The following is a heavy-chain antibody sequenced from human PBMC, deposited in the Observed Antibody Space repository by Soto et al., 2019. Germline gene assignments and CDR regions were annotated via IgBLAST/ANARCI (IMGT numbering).Heavy chain of an antibody. V-gene: IGHV3-66*01. D-gene: IGHD5-12*01. Sequence: GGSLRLSCAASGFTVSSNYMSWVRQAPGKGLEWVSVIYSGGSTYYADSVKGRFTISRDNSKNTLYLQMNSLRAEDTAVYYCARDFIGYSGYDWIDYWGQGTLVTVSS. CDR1: GFTVSSNY. CDR3: ARDFIGYSGYDWIDY. CDR2: IYSGGST. J-gene: IGHJ4*02.